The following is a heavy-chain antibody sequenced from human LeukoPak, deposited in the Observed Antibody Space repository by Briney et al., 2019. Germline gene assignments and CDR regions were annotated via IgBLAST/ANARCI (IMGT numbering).Heavy chain of an antibody. J-gene: IGHJ1*01. CDR1: GGSFSGYY. CDR3: ARQYYDILTGHNEYFQH. Sequence: SETLSLTCAVYGGSFSGYYWSWIRQPPGKGLEWIGEINHSGSTNYNPSLKSRVTISVDTSKNQFSLKLSSVTAADTAVYYCARQYYDILTGHNEYFQHWGQGTLVTVSS. V-gene: IGHV4-34*01. CDR2: INHSGST. D-gene: IGHD3-9*01.